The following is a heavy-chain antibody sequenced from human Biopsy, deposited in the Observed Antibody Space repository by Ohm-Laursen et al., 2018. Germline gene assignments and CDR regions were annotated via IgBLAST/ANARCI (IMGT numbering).Heavy chain of an antibody. J-gene: IGHJ6*02. D-gene: IGHD1-20*01. CDR3: ARVDRYNFDHYIMDA. V-gene: IGHV4-59*01. Sequence: TLSLTWTVSGDSIARYYWTWIRQSPGKGLKWIAYIYYSGRPNYSPSLKGRVVISVDRSRNQFFLKLTSATAADTAIYYCARVDRYNFDHYIMDAWGRGTTVTVSS. CDR1: GDSIARYY. CDR2: IYYSGRP.